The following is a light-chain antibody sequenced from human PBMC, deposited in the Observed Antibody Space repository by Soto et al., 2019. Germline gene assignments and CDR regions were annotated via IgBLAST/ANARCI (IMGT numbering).Light chain of an antibody. J-gene: IGLJ3*02. Sequence: QLVLTQPPSASGTPGQRVTISCSGSSSNIGSNYVYWYQQLPGTAPKLLIYRNNQRPSGVPDRFSGSKSGTSASLAISGLRSEDEADYYCAAWDDSLSGPNWVFGGGTKLTVL. CDR1: SSNIGSNY. CDR3: AAWDDSLSGPNWV. CDR2: RNN. V-gene: IGLV1-47*01.